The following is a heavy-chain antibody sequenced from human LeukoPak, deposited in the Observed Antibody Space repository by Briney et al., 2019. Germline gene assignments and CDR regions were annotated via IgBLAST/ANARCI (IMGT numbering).Heavy chain of an antibody. CDR1: GFTLSSYA. V-gene: IGHV3-23*01. Sequence: GGSLRLSCAASGFTLSSYAMSWVRQAPGKGLEWVSAISGSGGSTYYAASVKCRFTISRDNSKNTLYLQMNSLRAEDTAVYYCAKDARGKTDSNSWFDPWGQGTLVTVSS. CDR2: ISGSGGST. CDR3: AKDARGKTDSNSWFDP. J-gene: IGHJ5*02. D-gene: IGHD2/OR15-2a*01.